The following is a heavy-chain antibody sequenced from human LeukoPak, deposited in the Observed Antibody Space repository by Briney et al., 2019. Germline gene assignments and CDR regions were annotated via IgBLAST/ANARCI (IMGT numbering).Heavy chain of an antibody. V-gene: IGHV3-23*01. D-gene: IGHD3-22*01. CDR1: GFTFSSYA. J-gene: IGHJ6*02. Sequence: PGGSLRLSCAASGFTFSSYAVSWVRQAPGKGLEWVSAISGSGGSTYYADSVKGRFTISRDNSKNTLYLQMNSLRAEDTAVYYCAADDSSGYYYYYYGMDVRGQGTTVTVSS. CDR3: AADDSSGYYYYYYGMDV. CDR2: ISGSGGST.